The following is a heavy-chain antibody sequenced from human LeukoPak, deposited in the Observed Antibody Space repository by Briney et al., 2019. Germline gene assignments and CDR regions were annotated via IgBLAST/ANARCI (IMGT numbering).Heavy chain of an antibody. J-gene: IGHJ4*02. D-gene: IGHD6-13*01. V-gene: IGHV1-2*02. Sequence: ASVTDSCLATGYSSTGSYMSYLGQAPGQGLEWIGWINPNSGGTNYAQKFQGRVTMTRDTSISTAYMELSRPRSDDTTVYYVSSILSSWIHFDYGGQGTLVTVSS. CDR1: GYSSTGSY. CDR2: INPNSGGT. CDR3: SSILSSWIHFDY.